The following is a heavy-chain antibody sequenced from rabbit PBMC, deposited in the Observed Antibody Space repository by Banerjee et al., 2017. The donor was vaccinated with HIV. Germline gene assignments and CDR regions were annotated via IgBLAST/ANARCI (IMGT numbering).Heavy chain of an antibody. CDR3: ARESTDGTGYGCWDL. D-gene: IGHD6-1*01. CDR2: IDPVFGST. Sequence: QEQLKESGGGLVQPGGSLKLSCKASGFDFSSYYMSWVRQAPGKGLEWIGYIDPVFGSTYYASWAKGRFTISKTSSTTVTLQMTSLTAADTATYFCARESTDGTGYGCWDLWGQGTLVTVS. J-gene: IGHJ3*01. CDR1: GFDFSSYYM. V-gene: IGHV1S45*01.